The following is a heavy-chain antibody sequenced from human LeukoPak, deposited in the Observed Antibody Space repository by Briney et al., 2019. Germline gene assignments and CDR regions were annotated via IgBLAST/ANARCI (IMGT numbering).Heavy chain of an antibody. CDR3: ARGSTYYDSSGQVPFDY. D-gene: IGHD3-22*01. Sequence: ETLSLTCTVSGGSVSSGSYYWSWIRQPPGKGLEWGSYISGSSSTIYYADSVKGRFTISRDNGKNTLYLQMNSLRAEDTAVYYCARGSTYYDSSGQVPFDYWGQGTLVTVSS. CDR2: ISGSSSTI. J-gene: IGHJ4*02. CDR1: GGSVSSGSYY. V-gene: IGHV3-48*01.